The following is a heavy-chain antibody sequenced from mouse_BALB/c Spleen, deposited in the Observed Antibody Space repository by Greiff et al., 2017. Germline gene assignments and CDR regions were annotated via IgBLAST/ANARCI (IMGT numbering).Heavy chain of an antibody. CDR1: GYTFTSYW. Sequence: QVHVKQSGAELAKPGASVKMSCKASGYTFTSYWMHWVKQRPGQGLEWIGYINPSTGYTEYNQKFKDKATLTADKSSSTAYMQLSSLTSEDSAVYYCARFYGSPSFAYWGQGTLVTVSA. CDR2: INPSTGYT. V-gene: IGHV1-7*01. D-gene: IGHD1-1*01. J-gene: IGHJ3*01. CDR3: ARFYGSPSFAY.